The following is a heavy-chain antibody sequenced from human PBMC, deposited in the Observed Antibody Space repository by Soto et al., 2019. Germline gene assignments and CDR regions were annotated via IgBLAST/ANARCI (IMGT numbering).Heavy chain of an antibody. V-gene: IGHV3-11*01. CDR2: ISSSGSTI. Sequence: GGSLRLSCAASGFTFSDYYMSWIRQAPGKGLEWVSYISSSGSTIYYADSVKGRFTISRDNAKNSLYLQMNSLRAEDTAVYYCARCYDFWSGYYTLYYYYYMDVWGKGTTVTVSS. CDR3: ARCYDFWSGYYTLYYYYYMDV. D-gene: IGHD3-3*01. CDR1: GFTFSDYY. J-gene: IGHJ6*03.